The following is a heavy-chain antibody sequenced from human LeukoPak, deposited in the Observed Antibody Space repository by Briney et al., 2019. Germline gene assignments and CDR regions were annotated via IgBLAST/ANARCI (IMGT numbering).Heavy chain of an antibody. D-gene: IGHD2-15*01. V-gene: IGHV3-30*04. Sequence: GGSLRLSCAASGFTFSSYAMHWVRQAPGKGLEWVAVISYDGSNKYYADSVKGRFTISRDNSKNTLYLQMNSLRAEDTVVYYCARDSGPWYFGAPDYWGQGTLVTVSS. CDR2: ISYDGSNK. J-gene: IGHJ4*02. CDR1: GFTFSSYA. CDR3: ARDSGPWYFGAPDY.